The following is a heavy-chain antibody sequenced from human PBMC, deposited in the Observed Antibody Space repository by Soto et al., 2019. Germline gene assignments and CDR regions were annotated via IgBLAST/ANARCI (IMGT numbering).Heavy chain of an antibody. D-gene: IGHD3-22*01. CDR2: IYWDDDK. Sequence: QITLKESGPTLVKPTQTLTLTCTCSGFSVSTSGVAVGWIRQPPGKALEWLALIYWDDDKRYSPSLNSRLAIPXXTXNXXVVLTMTNMDPVDTATYYCAHRGYDSSGYLNWFDPWGQGTLVTVSS. V-gene: IGHV2-5*02. J-gene: IGHJ5*02. CDR1: GFSVSTSGVA. CDR3: AHRGYDSSGYLNWFDP.